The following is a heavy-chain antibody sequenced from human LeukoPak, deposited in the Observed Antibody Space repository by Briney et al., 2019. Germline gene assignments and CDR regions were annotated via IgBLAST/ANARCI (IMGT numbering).Heavy chain of an antibody. D-gene: IGHD1-14*01. V-gene: IGHV3-23*01. Sequence: GGSLRLSCAASGFTFSSYAMSWVRQAPGKGLEWVSAISSSGGATYYADSVKGRFTISRDNSKNTLYLQMNSLRAEDTAIFYCAKRNPYYFDYRGQGTLVTVSS. J-gene: IGHJ4*02. CDR1: GFTFSSYA. CDR3: AKRNPYYFDY. CDR2: ISSSGGAT.